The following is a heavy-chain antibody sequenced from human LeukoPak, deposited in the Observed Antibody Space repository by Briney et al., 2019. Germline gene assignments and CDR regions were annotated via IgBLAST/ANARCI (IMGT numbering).Heavy chain of an antibody. V-gene: IGHV3-21*01. J-gene: IGHJ4*02. CDR3: ARGLSGYASSLGY. Sequence: GGSLRLSCAASGFTFSSYSMNWVRQAPGKGLEWVSSISSSSSYIYYADSVKGRFTISRDNAKNSLYLQMNSLRAEDTAVYYCARGLSGYASSLGYWGQGTLVTVSA. CDR2: ISSSSSYI. D-gene: IGHD6-6*01. CDR1: GFTFSSYS.